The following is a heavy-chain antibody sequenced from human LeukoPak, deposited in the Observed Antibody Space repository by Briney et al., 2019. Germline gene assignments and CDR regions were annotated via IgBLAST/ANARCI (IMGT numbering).Heavy chain of an antibody. D-gene: IGHD6-13*01. CDR3: ARKAGNWFDP. CDR1: GYTFTSYG. CDR2: ISAYNGNT. J-gene: IGHJ5*02. Sequence: ASVKVSCKASGYTFTSYGISWVRQAPGQGLEWMGWISAYNGNTSYAQKFQGRVTMTRDMSTSTVYMELSSLRSEDTAVYYCARKAGNWFDPWGQGTLVTVSS. V-gene: IGHV1-18*01.